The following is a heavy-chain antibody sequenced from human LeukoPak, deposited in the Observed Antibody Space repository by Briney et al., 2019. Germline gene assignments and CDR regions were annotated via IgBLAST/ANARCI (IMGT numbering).Heavy chain of an antibody. Sequence: QPGGSPRLSCSASGFTFRNYWRHWVRQAPGKGLVWVSRIDEDGRTTNYADSVKGRFTISRDNASDTLFLRMNCLRVEDTAVYYCVRDLAGADGYWGQGTLVTVSS. CDR2: IDEDGRTT. CDR3: VRDLAGADGY. CDR1: GFTFRNYW. J-gene: IGHJ4*02. D-gene: IGHD6-13*01. V-gene: IGHV3-74*01.